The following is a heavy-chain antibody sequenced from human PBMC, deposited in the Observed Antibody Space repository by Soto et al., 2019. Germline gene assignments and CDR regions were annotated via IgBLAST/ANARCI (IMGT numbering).Heavy chain of an antibody. CDR1: GFIVSSNY. D-gene: IGHD6-13*01. CDR3: ARAPGILWGMDV. Sequence: EVQLVETGGGLIQPGGSLRLSCAAAGFIVSSNYMSWVRQAPGKGLEWVSVIYSDGSTYYADSVEGRFTNFRDNSKNTMYLHMNSLRADDTAVSYCARAPGILWGMDVWGQGTTVTVSS. CDR2: IYSDGST. J-gene: IGHJ6*02. V-gene: IGHV3-53*02.